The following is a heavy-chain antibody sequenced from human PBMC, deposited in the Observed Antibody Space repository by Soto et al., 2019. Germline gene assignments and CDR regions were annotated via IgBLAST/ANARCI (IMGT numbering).Heavy chain of an antibody. CDR3: AKDSSLYYFDY. CDR1: GYSFTTYW. CDR2: IYPGDSDT. D-gene: IGHD6-13*01. V-gene: IGHV5-51*01. Sequence: PGESLKISCRGSGYSFTTYWIAWVRQMPGKGLEWMGIIYPGDSDTRYSPSFQGQVTISVDKSINTAYPQWSSLKASDTAMYYCAKDSSLYYFDYWGQGTQVTVSS. J-gene: IGHJ4*02.